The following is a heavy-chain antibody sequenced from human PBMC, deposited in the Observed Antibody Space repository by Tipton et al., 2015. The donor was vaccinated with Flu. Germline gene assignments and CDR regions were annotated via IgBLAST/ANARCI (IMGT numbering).Heavy chain of an antibody. Sequence: TLSLTCTVSGGSISSGSYYWSWIRQPAGKGLEWIWRIYTSGSTNYNPSLKIRVTISVDTSKNQFSLKLSSVTAADTAVYYCARGGYSYGYGKNYYYYGMDVWGQGTTVTVSS. CDR2: IYTSGST. CDR3: ARGGYSYGYGKNYYYYGMDV. J-gene: IGHJ6*02. CDR1: GGSISSGSYY. D-gene: IGHD5-18*01. V-gene: IGHV4-61*02.